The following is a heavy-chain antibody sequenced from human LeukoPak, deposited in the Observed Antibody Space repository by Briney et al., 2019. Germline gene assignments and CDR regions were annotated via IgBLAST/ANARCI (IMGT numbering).Heavy chain of an antibody. CDR3: AGDYNFLTGLNY. CDR2: NGRQGDNDAT. J-gene: IGHJ4*02. CDR1: GLTFSGSG. V-gene: IGHV3-73*01. D-gene: IGHD3-9*01. Sequence: PGGSLKLSCAASGLTFSGSGIHWVGQASGKGLEGLGRNGRQGDNDATTYAASLKGKFTISRVDSRNTAYLQMNSLKPEDTAVYYCAGDYNFLTGLNYWGQGTLVTVSS.